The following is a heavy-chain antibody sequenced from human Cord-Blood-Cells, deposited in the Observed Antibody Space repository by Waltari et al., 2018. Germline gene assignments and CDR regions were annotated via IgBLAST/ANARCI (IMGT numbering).Heavy chain of an antibody. D-gene: IGHD2-2*01. V-gene: IGHV4-39*01. CDR2: IYYSGST. Sequence: QLQLQESGPGLVKPSETLSLTCTVSGGSISSSSYYWGWIRQPPGKGLERIGSIYYSGSTYHTPSLKSRVTISVDTSKNQFALKLSSVTAADTAVYYCARHFGRNIVVVPAAIDYWGQGTLVTVSS. CDR1: GGSISSSSYY. J-gene: IGHJ4*02. CDR3: ARHFGRNIVVVPAAIDY.